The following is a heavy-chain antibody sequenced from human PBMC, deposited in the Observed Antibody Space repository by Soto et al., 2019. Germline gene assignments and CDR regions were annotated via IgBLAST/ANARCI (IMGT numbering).Heavy chain of an antibody. CDR2: ISAYNGNT. CDR1: GYTFTSYG. D-gene: IGHD2-15*01. J-gene: IGHJ4*02. V-gene: IGHV1-18*01. Sequence: QVQLVQSGAEVKKPGASVKVSCKASGYTFTSYGISWVRQAPGQGLEWMGWISAYNGNTNYAQKLQGRVTMTTDTSTSTAYMELRSLRSDDTAVYYCVRTSCSGGSCFRDFDYWGQGTLVTVSS. CDR3: VRTSCSGGSCFRDFDY.